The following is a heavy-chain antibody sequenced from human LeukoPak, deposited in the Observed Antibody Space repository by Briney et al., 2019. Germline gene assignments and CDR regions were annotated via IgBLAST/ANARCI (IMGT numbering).Heavy chain of an antibody. D-gene: IGHD3-16*01. J-gene: IGHJ6*02. CDR2: INHSGST. CDR3: AREVGGLYYYYGMDV. Sequence: PSETLSLTCAVYGGSFSGYYWSWIRQPPGKGLEWIGEINHSGSTNYNPSLKSRVTISVDTSKNQFSLKLSSVTAADTAVYYCAREVGGLYYYYGMDVWGQGTTVTVSS. CDR1: GGSFSGYY. V-gene: IGHV4-34*01.